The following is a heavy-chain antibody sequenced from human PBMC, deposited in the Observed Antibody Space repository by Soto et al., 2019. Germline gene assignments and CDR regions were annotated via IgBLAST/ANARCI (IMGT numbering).Heavy chain of an antibody. V-gene: IGHV3-30-3*01. J-gene: IGHJ4*01. CDR2: ISYDGSNK. D-gene: IGHD6-19*01. CDR1: GFTFSSYA. Sequence: GGSLRLSCAASGFTFSSYAMHWVRQAPGKGLEWVAVISYDGSNKYYADSVKGRFTISRDNSKNTLYLQMNSLRAEDTAVYYCAREVDAIAVAFDYWGHRTLVTVSS. CDR3: AREVDAIAVAFDY.